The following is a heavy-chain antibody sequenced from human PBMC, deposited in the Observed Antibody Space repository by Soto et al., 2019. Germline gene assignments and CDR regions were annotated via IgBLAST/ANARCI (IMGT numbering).Heavy chain of an antibody. J-gene: IGHJ5*02. CDR1: GFTFCRYW. CDR2: IKQDGSEK. D-gene: IGHD1-26*01. CDR3: AREGGSLNWFDP. V-gene: IGHV3-7*01. Sequence: GGSLRLSCAASGFTFCRYWMSWVRQAPGKGLEWVANIKQDGSEKYYVASMKGRFTISRDNAKNSLYLQMSSLRAEDTAVYYCAREGGSLNWFDPWGQGTLVTVSS.